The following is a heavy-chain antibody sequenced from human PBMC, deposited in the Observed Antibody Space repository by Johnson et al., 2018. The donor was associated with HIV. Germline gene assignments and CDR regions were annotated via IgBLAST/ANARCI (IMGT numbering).Heavy chain of an antibody. Sequence: QVQLMESGGGVVQPGRSLRISCAVSEFTFTNYAMHWVRLAPGKGLQWVAVISYDGSNKYYADSVKGRFTISRDNSKNTLYLQMNSLRAEDTTVYYCAREMATICPQNFCDAFDIWGQGTMVTVSS. CDR3: AREMATICPQNFCDAFDI. D-gene: IGHD5-24*01. CDR2: ISYDGSNK. CDR1: EFTFTNYA. J-gene: IGHJ3*02. V-gene: IGHV3-30*04.